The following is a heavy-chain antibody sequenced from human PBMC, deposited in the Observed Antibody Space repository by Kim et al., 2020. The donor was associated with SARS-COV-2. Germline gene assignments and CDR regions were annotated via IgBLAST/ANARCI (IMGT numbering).Heavy chain of an antibody. J-gene: IGHJ4*02. V-gene: IGHV4-59*09. D-gene: IGHD2-15*01. Sequence: YNPSLKSRVTISVDTSKNQFSLKLSSVTAADTAVYYCARGSHRRLLPFDYWGQGTLVTVSS. CDR3: ARGSHRRLLPFDY.